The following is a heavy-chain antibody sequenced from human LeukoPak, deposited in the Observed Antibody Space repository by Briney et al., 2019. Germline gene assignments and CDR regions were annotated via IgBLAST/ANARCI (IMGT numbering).Heavy chain of an antibody. V-gene: IGHV3-23*01. CDR2: ISGSGGST. CDR3: AKDQGYCSGGSCHLFDY. J-gene: IGHJ4*02. D-gene: IGHD2-15*01. Sequence: GGSLRLSCAASGFTFSSYAMSWVRQAPGKGLEWVSAISGSGGSTYYADSVKGRFTISRDNSKNTLYLQMNSLRAEDTAVYYCAKDQGYCSGGSCHLFDYWGQGTLVTVSS. CDR1: GFTFSSYA.